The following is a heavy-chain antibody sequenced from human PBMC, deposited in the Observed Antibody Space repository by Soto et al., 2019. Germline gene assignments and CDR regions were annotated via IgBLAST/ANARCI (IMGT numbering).Heavy chain of an antibody. Sequence: QVQLVQTGAEVKKPGASVKVSCKASGYTFTSYYMHWVRQAPGQGLEWMGIINPSGGSTSYAQKFQGRVTMTRDTSTSTVYMELSSLRSEVTAVYYFARDVSYGFLFVTLYYWGQGTLVTVSS. V-gene: IGHV1-46*01. CDR1: GYTFTSYY. CDR2: INPSGGST. CDR3: ARDVSYGFLFVTLYY. D-gene: IGHD5-18*01. J-gene: IGHJ4*02.